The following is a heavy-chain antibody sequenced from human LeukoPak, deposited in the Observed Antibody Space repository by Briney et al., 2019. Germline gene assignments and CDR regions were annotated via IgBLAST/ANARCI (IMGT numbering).Heavy chain of an antibody. J-gene: IGHJ4*02. Sequence: SETLSLTCTVSGGSISSGDYYWSWIRQPPGKGLEWIGYIYYSGSTYYNPSLKSRVTISVDTSKNQFSLKLSSVTAADTAVYYCARDLGYYGSGSYFDYWGQGTLVAVSS. CDR1: GGSISSGDYY. D-gene: IGHD3-10*01. CDR2: IYYSGST. V-gene: IGHV4-30-4*01. CDR3: ARDLGYYGSGSYFDY.